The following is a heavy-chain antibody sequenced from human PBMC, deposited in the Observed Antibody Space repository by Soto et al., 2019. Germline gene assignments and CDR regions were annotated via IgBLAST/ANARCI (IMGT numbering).Heavy chain of an antibody. J-gene: IGHJ6*02. CDR2: IYYSGST. Sequence: PSETLSLTCTVSGGSISSYYWSWIRQPPGKGLEWIGYIYYSGSTNYNPSLKSRVTISVDTSKNQFSLKLSSVTAADTAVYYRARGTYYDILTGYLTGDYYYYGMDVWGQGTTVTVSS. CDR1: GGSISSYY. CDR3: ARGTYYDILTGYLTGDYYYYGMDV. V-gene: IGHV4-59*01. D-gene: IGHD3-9*01.